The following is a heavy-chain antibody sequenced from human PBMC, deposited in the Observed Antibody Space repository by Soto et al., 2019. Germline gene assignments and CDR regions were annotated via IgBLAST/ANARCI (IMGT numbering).Heavy chain of an antibody. CDR1: GYTFTSYA. Sequence: QVQLVQSGAEVKKPGASVKVSCKASGYTFTSYAMHWVRQAPGQRLEWMGWINAGNGNTKYSQKFQGRVTITRDTSASTAYMELSSLRSEDTAVYYCARWPDCTNGVCYSSYYYGMDVWGQGTTVTVSS. CDR3: ARWPDCTNGVCYSSYYYGMDV. CDR2: INAGNGNT. V-gene: IGHV1-3*01. J-gene: IGHJ6*02. D-gene: IGHD2-8*01.